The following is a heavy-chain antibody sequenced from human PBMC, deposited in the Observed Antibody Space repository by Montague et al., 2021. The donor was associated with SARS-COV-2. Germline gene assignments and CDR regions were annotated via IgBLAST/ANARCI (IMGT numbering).Heavy chain of an antibody. D-gene: IGHD5-18*01. CDR1: GGSISSGSYY. CDR3: ARGGGYSYGALDY. Sequence: SETLSLTCTVSGGSISSGSYYWSWIRQHPGKGLEWIGEINHSGSTNYNPSLKSRVTISVDTSKKQFSLRLNSVTAADTAVYYCARGGGYSYGALDYWGQGTLVTVSS. V-gene: IGHV4-39*07. J-gene: IGHJ4*02. CDR2: INHSGST.